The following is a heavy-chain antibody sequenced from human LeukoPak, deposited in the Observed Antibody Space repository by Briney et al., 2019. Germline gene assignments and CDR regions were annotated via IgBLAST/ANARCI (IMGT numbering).Heavy chain of an antibody. V-gene: IGHV3-23*01. CDR1: GLTFSSYA. Sequence: GGSLRLSCAACGLTFSSYAMSWVRQAPGKGLEWVSDINGSGGSTYYADSVKGRFTISRDNSKNTLYLQMNSLRAEDTAVYYCAKKYSTGLDPWGQGTLVTVSS. D-gene: IGHD1-26*01. CDR2: INGSGGST. CDR3: AKKYSTGLDP. J-gene: IGHJ5*02.